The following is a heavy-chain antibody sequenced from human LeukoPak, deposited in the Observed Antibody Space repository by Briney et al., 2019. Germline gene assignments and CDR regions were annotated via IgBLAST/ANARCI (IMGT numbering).Heavy chain of an antibody. CDR1: GFTFSSYS. Sequence: GGSLRLSCAASGFTFSSYSMNWVRQAPGKGLEWVSSISSSSSYIYYADSVKGRFTISRDNAKNSLYLQMNSLRAEDTGVYYCARDMVYSLGYYYYGMDVWGQGTTVTVSS. D-gene: IGHD2-8*01. CDR3: ARDMVYSLGYYYYGMDV. J-gene: IGHJ6*02. CDR2: ISSSSSYI. V-gene: IGHV3-21*01.